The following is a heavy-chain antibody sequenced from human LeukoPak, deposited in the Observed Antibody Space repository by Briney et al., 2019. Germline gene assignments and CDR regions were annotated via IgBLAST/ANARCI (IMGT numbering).Heavy chain of an antibody. Sequence: ASVKVSCKASGGTFSSYAISWVRQAPGQGLEWMGGIIPIFGTANYAQKFQVRVTITADESTSTAYMELSSLRSEDTAVYYCARDGQQLTLEFDPWGQGTLVTVSS. D-gene: IGHD6-13*01. J-gene: IGHJ5*02. CDR2: IIPIFGTA. CDR1: GGTFSSYA. CDR3: ARDGQQLTLEFDP. V-gene: IGHV1-69*13.